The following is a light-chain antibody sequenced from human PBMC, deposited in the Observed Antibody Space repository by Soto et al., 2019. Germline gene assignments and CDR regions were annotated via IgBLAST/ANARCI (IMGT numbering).Light chain of an antibody. V-gene: IGLV2-14*01. CDR3: SSSISRNLV. CDR1: SSDVGGYNY. J-gene: IGLJ2*01. Sequence: QSVLTQPASVSGSPGQSITISCTGTSSDVGGYNYVSWYQQQPGKAPKFMIYDVSNRPSGVSNRFSGSKSGNTASLTISGLQFDDDDDYYYSSSISRNLVFGGGA. CDR2: DVS.